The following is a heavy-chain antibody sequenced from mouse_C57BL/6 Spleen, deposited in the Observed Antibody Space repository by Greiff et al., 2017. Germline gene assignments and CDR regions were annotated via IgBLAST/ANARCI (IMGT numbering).Heavy chain of an antibody. CDR1: GYTFSSYW. Sequence: QVQLQQSGAELVKPGASVKISCKASGYTFSSYWMNWVKQTPGKGLEWIGQIYPGPGDTTFNGKFKGTATLTADKSSSTAYMQLSSLTSEDSAVYFCARSFSYGSSPLDYWGQGTTLTVSS. D-gene: IGHD1-1*01. CDR3: ARSFSYGSSPLDY. J-gene: IGHJ2*01. CDR2: IYPGPGDT. V-gene: IGHV1-80*01.